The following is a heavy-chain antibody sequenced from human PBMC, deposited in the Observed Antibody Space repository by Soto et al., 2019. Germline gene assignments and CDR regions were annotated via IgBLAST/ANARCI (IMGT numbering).Heavy chain of an antibody. CDR2: IYYNGST. D-gene: IGHD5-18*01. J-gene: IGHJ6*01. V-gene: IGHV4-59*01. CDR1: GGSISSYY. CDR3: ARQGSEGYSYGPGAADYYYGMDV. Sequence: SETLSLTCTVSGGSISSYYWSWIRQPPGKGLEWIGYIYYNGSTNYHPSPKSRRTTSVDTSKNQLSLKLSSVTAADTAVYYCARQGSEGYSYGPGAADYYYGMDVWGQGTTVTVSS.